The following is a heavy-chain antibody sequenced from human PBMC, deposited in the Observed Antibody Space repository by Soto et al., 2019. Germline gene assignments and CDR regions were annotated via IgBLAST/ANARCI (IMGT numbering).Heavy chain of an antibody. V-gene: IGHV1-69*13. Sequence: SVKVSCKASGGTFSSYAISWVRQAPGQGLEWMGGIIPIFGTANYAQKFQGRVTITADESTSAAYMELSSLRSEDTAVYYCARSPPYYYDSSGYYYGHYWGQGXLVTVYS. J-gene: IGHJ4*02. CDR2: IIPIFGTA. D-gene: IGHD3-22*01. CDR3: ARSPPYYYDSSGYYYGHY. CDR1: GGTFSSYA.